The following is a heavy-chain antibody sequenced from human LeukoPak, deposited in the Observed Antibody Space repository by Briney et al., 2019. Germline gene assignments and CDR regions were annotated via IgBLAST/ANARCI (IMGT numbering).Heavy chain of an antibody. J-gene: IGHJ3*02. D-gene: IGHD6-19*01. V-gene: IGHV3-33*08. Sequence: PGRSLRLSCAASGFTFSSYGMHWVRQAPGKGLEWVAVIWYDGSNQYSVDSVKGRFTISRDNSKNTLYLQMNSLRAEDTAVYYCARGYSSGWYPGGDAFDIWGQGTMVTVSS. CDR2: IWYDGSNQ. CDR1: GFTFSSYG. CDR3: ARGYSSGWYPGGDAFDI.